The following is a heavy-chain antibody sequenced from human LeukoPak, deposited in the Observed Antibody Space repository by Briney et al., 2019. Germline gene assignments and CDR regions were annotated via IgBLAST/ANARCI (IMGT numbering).Heavy chain of an antibody. V-gene: IGHV4-38-2*02. CDR2: IYHSGST. D-gene: IGHD6-13*01. J-gene: IGHJ6*03. CDR1: GYSISSGYY. Sequence: PSETLSLTCTVSGYSISSGYYWGWIRQPPGKGLEWIGSIYHSGSTYYNPSLKSRVTISVDTSKNQFSLKLSSVTAADTAVYYCARADYSSTWSHDYYYMDVWGKGTTVAVSS. CDR3: ARADYSSTWSHDYYYMDV.